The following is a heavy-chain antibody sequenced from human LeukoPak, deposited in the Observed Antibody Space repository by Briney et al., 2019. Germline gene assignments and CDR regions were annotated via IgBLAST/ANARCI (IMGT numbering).Heavy chain of an antibody. D-gene: IGHD6-19*01. CDR1: GFTFSSYS. CDR3: ARGNRIAVAGTWVDY. V-gene: IGHV3-21*01. CDR2: ISSSSSYI. Sequence: GGSLRLSCAASGFTFSSYSMNWVRQAPGKGLEWVSSISSSSSYIYYADSVKGLFTISRDNAKNSLYLQMNSLRAEDTAVYYCARGNRIAVAGTWVDYWGQGNLVTVSS. J-gene: IGHJ4*02.